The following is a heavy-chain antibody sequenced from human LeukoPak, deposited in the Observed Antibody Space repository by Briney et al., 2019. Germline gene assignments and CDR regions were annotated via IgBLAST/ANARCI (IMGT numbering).Heavy chain of an antibody. D-gene: IGHD3/OR15-3a*01. CDR3: AIYYFWTGSYFFDH. CDR1: GFTFATHW. V-gene: IGHV5-51*01. J-gene: IGHJ4*02. Sequence: GESLKISCKTSGFTFATHWIAWVRQMPGEGLELMGIIFPGDSDTNYSPSFQGQVTISADKSSNTAYLQWSSLKASDTAMYYCAIYYFWTGSYFFDHWGQGTLVTVSS. CDR2: IFPGDSDT.